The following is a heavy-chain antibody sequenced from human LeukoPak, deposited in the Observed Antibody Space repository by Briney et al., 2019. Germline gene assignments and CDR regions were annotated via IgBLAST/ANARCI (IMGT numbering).Heavy chain of an antibody. D-gene: IGHD6-19*01. CDR3: PKVRVKYSSGFFFDY. CDR1: GFSFGDFA. CDR2: ISYNRGYI. Sequence: GGALRLSCAASGFSFGDFAMHWVRHAPGKGLEWLSIISYNRGYIDHAHSVKRQFTVSRDNAENSLYLHMNSLRPEDTAFYYCPKVRVKYSSGFFFDYWGQGILVTVAS. J-gene: IGHJ4*02. V-gene: IGHV3-9*01.